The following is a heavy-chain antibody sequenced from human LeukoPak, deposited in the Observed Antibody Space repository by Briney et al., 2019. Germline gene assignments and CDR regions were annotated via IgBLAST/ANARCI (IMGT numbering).Heavy chain of an antibody. CDR3: ARDARLMAFDN. CDR2: INDSGGNT. V-gene: IGHV3-23*01. Sequence: GGSLRLSCAASGFTFSSYAMSWVRQAPGKGLEWVSTINDSGGNTYSADSVKGRFTISRDNSKNTLYLQVSSLRADDTAVYYCARDARLMAFDNWGQGTLVTVSS. J-gene: IGHJ4*02. D-gene: IGHD2-8*01. CDR1: GFTFSSYA.